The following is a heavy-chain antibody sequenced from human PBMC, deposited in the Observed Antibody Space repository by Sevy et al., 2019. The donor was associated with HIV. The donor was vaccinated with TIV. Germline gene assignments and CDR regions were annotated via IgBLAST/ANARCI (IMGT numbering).Heavy chain of an antibody. J-gene: IGHJ4*02. CDR3: ARAGGSYSSYDY. CDR2: ISSSSSYI. CDR1: GFTFSSYS. V-gene: IGHV3-21*04. D-gene: IGHD6-6*01. Sequence: GGSLRLSCAASGFTFSSYSMNWVRQAPGKGLEWVSSISSSSSYIYYENSVKGRFTISRDNAKNSLYLQMNSLRTEDTAVYYCARAGGSYSSYDYWGQGTLVTVSS.